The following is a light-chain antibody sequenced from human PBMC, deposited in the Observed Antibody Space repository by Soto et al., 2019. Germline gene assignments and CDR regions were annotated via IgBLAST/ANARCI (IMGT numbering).Light chain of an antibody. CDR1: SSNIGTNT. J-gene: IGLJ2*01. CDR3: ATWDDSMNGVV. CDR2: SND. V-gene: IGLV1-44*01. Sequence: QSVLTQPPSASWTPGQRFSISFSGGSSNIGTNTVNWYQHLPGTAPKLIIFSNDERPSGVPDRFSGSKSGTSASLAISGLKSDDEADYYCATWDDSMNGVVFGGWTKVTVL.